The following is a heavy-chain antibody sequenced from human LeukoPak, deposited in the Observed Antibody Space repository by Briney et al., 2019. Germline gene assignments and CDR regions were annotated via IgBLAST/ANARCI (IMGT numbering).Heavy chain of an antibody. CDR3: AKDPEDGYNYNY. Sequence: GGSLRLSCAASGFTFSSYAMSWVRQAPGKGLEWVSAVSGSGGSTYYADSVKGRFTISRDNSKNTLYLQMNSLRAEDTAVYYCAKDPEDGYNYNYWGQGTLVTVSS. CDR2: VSGSGGST. D-gene: IGHD5-24*01. V-gene: IGHV3-23*01. J-gene: IGHJ4*02. CDR1: GFTFSSYA.